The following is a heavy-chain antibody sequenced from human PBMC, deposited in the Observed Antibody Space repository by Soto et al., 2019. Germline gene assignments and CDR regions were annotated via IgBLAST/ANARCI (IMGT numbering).Heavy chain of an antibody. Sequence: SETLSLTCAVYGGSFSGYYWSWIRQPPGKGLEWIGEINHSGSTNYNPSLKSRVTISVDTSKNQFSLKLSSVTAADTAVYYCARGSLGGATVTPGYYYYYMDVWGKGTTVTVPS. CDR3: ARGSLGGATVTPGYYYYYMDV. D-gene: IGHD4-17*01. CDR1: GGSFSGYY. V-gene: IGHV4-34*01. CDR2: INHSGST. J-gene: IGHJ6*03.